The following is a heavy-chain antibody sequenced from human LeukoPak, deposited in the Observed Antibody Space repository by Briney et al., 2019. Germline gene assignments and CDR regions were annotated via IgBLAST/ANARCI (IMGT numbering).Heavy chain of an antibody. J-gene: IGHJ4*02. CDR2: IYSSGST. D-gene: IGHD3-10*01. CDR3: ARESQWFGDLGY. V-gene: IGHV4-4*07. Sequence: SETLSLTCTVSGGSISSYYWSWIRQPAGKGLEWIGRIYSSGSTDYNPSLKSRVTMSVDTSKNKFSLKLSSVTAADTAVYYCARESQWFGDLGYWGQGTLVTVSS. CDR1: GGSISSYY.